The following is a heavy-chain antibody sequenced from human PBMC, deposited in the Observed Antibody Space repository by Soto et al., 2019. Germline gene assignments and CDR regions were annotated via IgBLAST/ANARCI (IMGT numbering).Heavy chain of an antibody. CDR3: TRRRGDILTIDP. D-gene: IGHD3-9*01. V-gene: IGHV2-26*01. Sequence: QVTLKESGPVLLKPTETLTLTCTVSGFSLNNPMMGVTWIRQPPGQALEWLAHIFSSDEKSYSTSLKNRLTISQDTSKSQVVLTLTNVDPVDTATYCCTRRRGDILTIDPWCQGTLVIVTS. CDR2: IFSSDEK. CDR1: GFSLNNPMMG. J-gene: IGHJ5*02.